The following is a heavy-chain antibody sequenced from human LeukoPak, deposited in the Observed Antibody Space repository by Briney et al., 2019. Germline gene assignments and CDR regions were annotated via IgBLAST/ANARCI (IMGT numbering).Heavy chain of an antibody. CDR2: INPNSGGT. J-gene: IGHJ4*02. Sequence: ASVKVSCKASGYTFTVFYMHWVRQAPGQGLEWMGWINPNSGGTNYAQKFQGRVTMTRDTSISTAYMELSRLRSDDTAVYYCARSTTVNYYFDYWGQGTLDTVSS. D-gene: IGHD4-11*01. CDR1: GYTFTVFY. CDR3: ARSTTVNYYFDY. V-gene: IGHV1-2*02.